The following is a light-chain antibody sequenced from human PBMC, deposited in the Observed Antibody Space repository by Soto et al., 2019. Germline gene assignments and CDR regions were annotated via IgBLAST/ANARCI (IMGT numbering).Light chain of an antibody. CDR3: QQYCSSPLFT. CDR1: QSVTNNY. V-gene: IGKV3-20*01. Sequence: EIVLTQSPGTLSLSPGERATLSCRASQSVTNNYLAWYQQKPGQAPRLLIYGASNRASGISDRFGGSGSGTDFTLTISGLEAEDFAVYYCQQYCSSPLFTFGPGTKVDLK. J-gene: IGKJ3*01. CDR2: GAS.